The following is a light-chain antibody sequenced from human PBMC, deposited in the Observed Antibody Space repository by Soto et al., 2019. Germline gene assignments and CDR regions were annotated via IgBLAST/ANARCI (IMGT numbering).Light chain of an antibody. J-gene: IGKJ4*01. CDR3: QQYNRYSLT. CDR1: QSISSW. Sequence: DIQMTQSPSTLSASVGDRVTITCRASQSISSWLAWYQQKPGKAPKLLIYDASSLESGVPSRFSGSGSDTEFTITVNILQPDDFATYHCQQYNRYSLTFGGGTKVEIK. V-gene: IGKV1-5*01. CDR2: DAS.